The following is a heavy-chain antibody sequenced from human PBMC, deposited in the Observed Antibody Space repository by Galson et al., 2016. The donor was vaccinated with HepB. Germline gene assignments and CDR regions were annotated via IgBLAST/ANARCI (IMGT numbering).Heavy chain of an antibody. CDR1: GFTFRYFS. V-gene: IGHV3-30*04. J-gene: IGHJ6*02. Sequence: SLRLSCAASGFTFRYFSINWVRQAPGKGLEWVTIISDDGSSKYYADSVKGRFTISRDNSKNTVNLQMNNLRTEDTAVYYCARGGTGRLPYYYYGMDVWGPGTTVTVSS. CDR3: ARGGTGRLPYYYYGMDV. D-gene: IGHD1-1*01. CDR2: ISDDGSSK.